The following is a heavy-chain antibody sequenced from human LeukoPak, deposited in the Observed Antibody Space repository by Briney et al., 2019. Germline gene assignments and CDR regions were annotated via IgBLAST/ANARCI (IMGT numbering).Heavy chain of an antibody. J-gene: IGHJ6*03. CDR1: GGSISSGSYY. D-gene: IGHD6-6*01. Sequence: SETLSLTCTVSGGSISSGSYYWSWIRQPAGQGLEWIGRIYTSGSTNYNPSLKSRVTISVDTSKNQFSLKLSSVTAADTAVYYCASPPSIAARRNYYYYMDVWGKGTTVTASS. CDR3: ASPPSIAARRNYYYYMDV. V-gene: IGHV4-61*02. CDR2: IYTSGST.